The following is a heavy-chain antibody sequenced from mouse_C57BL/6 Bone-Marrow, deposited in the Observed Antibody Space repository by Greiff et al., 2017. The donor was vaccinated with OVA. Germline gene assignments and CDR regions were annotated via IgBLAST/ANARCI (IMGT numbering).Heavy chain of an antibody. CDR3: ASYGSSPWYFDV. CDR2: IHTNSGST. J-gene: IGHJ1*03. D-gene: IGHD1-1*01. V-gene: IGHV1-64*01. Sequence: QVQLQQPGAELVKPGASVKLSCKASGYTFTSYWMHWVKQRPGQGLEWIGMIHTNSGSTNYNEKFKSKATLTVDESSSTAYMQLSSLTSEDSAVYYCASYGSSPWYFDVWGTGTTVTVSS. CDR1: GYTFTSYW.